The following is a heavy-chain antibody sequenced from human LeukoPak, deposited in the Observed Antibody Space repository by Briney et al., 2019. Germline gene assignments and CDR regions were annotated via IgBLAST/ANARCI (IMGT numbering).Heavy chain of an antibody. CDR1: GYSTSSGYY. V-gene: IGHV4-38-2*02. CDR3: ARVGGYSYGLYYFDY. CDR2: IYHSGST. Sequence: SETLSLTCTVSGYSTSSGYYWGWIRQPPGKGLEWIGSIYHSGSTYYNPSLKSRVTISVDTSKNQFSLKLSSVTAADTAVYYCARVGGYSYGLYYFDYWGQGTLVTVSS. J-gene: IGHJ4*02. D-gene: IGHD5-18*01.